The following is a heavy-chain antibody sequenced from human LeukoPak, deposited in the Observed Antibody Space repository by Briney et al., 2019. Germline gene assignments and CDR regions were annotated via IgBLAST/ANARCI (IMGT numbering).Heavy chain of an antibody. D-gene: IGHD3-22*01. CDR1: GFTFSSCS. J-gene: IGHJ4*02. V-gene: IGHV3-21*04. CDR2: ISSSSSYI. CDR3: AKDSWSTDSSGYYGY. Sequence: PGGSLRLSCAASGFTFSSCSMNWVRQAPGKGLEWVSSISSSSSYIYYADSVKGRFTISRDNAKNSLYLQMNSLRAEDTAVYYCAKDSWSTDSSGYYGYWGQGTLVTVSS.